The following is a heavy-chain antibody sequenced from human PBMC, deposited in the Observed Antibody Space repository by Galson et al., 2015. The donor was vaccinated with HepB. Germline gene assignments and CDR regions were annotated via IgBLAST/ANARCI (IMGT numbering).Heavy chain of an antibody. V-gene: IGHV3-7*03. D-gene: IGHD2-2*01. Sequence: SLRLSCAASGFTFSSYWMSWVRQAPGKGLEWVANIKQDGSEKYYVDSVKGRFTISRDNAKNSLYLQMNSLRAEDTAVYYCARAAYCSSTSCGHFDYWGQGTLATVSS. CDR1: GFTFSSYW. CDR3: ARAAYCSSTSCGHFDY. CDR2: IKQDGSEK. J-gene: IGHJ4*02.